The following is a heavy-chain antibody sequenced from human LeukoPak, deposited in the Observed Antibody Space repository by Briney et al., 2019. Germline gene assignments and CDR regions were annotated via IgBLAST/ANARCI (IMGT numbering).Heavy chain of an antibody. CDR3: ARAYSSSWQYFDY. J-gene: IGHJ4*02. CDR2: IYYSGST. CDR1: GGSISSYY. V-gene: IGHV4-59*01. D-gene: IGHD6-13*01. Sequence: PSETLSLTCTVSGGSISSYYWSWIRQPPGKGLEWIGYIYYSGSTNYNPSLKSRVTISVDTSKNQFSLKLSSVAAADTAVYYCARAYSSSWQYFDYWGQGTLVTVSS.